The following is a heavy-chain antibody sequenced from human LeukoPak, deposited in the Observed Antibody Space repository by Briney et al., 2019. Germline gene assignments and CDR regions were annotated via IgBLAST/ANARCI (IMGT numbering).Heavy chain of an antibody. V-gene: IGHV1-18*01. CDR1: GYTFTSYG. Sequence: ASVKVSCKASGYTFTSYGISWVRQAPGQGLEWMGWISAYNGNTNYAQKLQGRVTMTTDTSTSTAYLELRSLRSDDTAVYYCARVVGGIVAVPAAIRGIFDYWGQGTLVTVSS. CDR3: ARVVGGIVAVPAAIRGIFDY. D-gene: IGHD2-2*02. J-gene: IGHJ4*02. CDR2: ISAYNGNT.